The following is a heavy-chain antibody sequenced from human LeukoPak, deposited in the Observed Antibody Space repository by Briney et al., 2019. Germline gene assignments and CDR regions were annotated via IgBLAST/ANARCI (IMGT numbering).Heavy chain of an antibody. D-gene: IGHD3-22*01. Sequence: SETLSLTCTVSGGSVSSSYWSWTRQPAGKGLEWIGRIFTTGSTSYNPSLKSRVTMSVDTSRNQFSLKLSSVTAADTAVYYCARDSGSYYYDSWGQGTLVTVSS. CDR1: GGSVSSSY. CDR2: IFTTGST. J-gene: IGHJ4*02. V-gene: IGHV4-4*07. CDR3: ARDSGSYYYDS.